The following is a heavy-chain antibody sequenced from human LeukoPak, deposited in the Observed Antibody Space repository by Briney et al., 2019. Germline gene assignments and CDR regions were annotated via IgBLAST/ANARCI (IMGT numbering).Heavy chain of an antibody. D-gene: IGHD3-10*01. Sequence: ASVKVSCKVSGDTLSELTMHWVRQAPGKGLEWMGGFDPGAGEILYAQQFQGRVTMAEDTSTDTAYMELTSLRSEDSGVYFCAAGGIYSLLDYWGQGTLVTVSS. V-gene: IGHV1-24*01. CDR3: AAGGIYSLLDY. CDR1: GDTLSELT. CDR2: FDPGAGEI. J-gene: IGHJ4*02.